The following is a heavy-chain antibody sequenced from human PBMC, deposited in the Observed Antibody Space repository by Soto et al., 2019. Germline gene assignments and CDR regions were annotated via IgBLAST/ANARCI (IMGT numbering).Heavy chain of an antibody. CDR3: AREEVAYYGSGSYNWFDP. CDR2: IYYSGST. V-gene: IGHV4-31*03. J-gene: IGHJ5*02. CDR1: GGSINSGDYY. Sequence: QVQLQESGPGLVKTSQTLSLTCTVSGGSINSGDYYWSWIRQHPGKGLEWIGYIYYSGSTYYNPSLKSRVTRSVDTSKNPFSLKLSSVTAADTAVYYCAREEVAYYGSGSYNWFDPWGQGTLVTVSS. D-gene: IGHD3-10*01.